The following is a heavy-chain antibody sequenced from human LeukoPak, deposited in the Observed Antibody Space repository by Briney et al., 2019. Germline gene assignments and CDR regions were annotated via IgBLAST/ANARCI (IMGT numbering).Heavy chain of an antibody. J-gene: IGHJ4*02. D-gene: IGHD3-10*01. V-gene: IGHV3-30*18. CDR2: VSYGGTDK. CDR3: AKADGSGSYFDH. Sequence: GGSLRLSCAASGFTFSSYGMHWVRQAPGKVLEWVSVVSYGGTDKYSADSVKGRFTISRDNSKNTLYLQMNSLRTEDTAMYYCAKADGSGSYFDHWGQGTRVPVSA. CDR1: GFTFSSYG.